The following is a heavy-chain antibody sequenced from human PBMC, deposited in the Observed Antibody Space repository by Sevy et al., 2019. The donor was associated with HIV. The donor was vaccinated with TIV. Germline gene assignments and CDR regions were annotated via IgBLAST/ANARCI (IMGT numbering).Heavy chain of an antibody. D-gene: IGHD5-18*01. CDR1: GLTFSTYG. V-gene: IGHV3-30*18. J-gene: IGHJ4*02. CDR2: ISYDGNIQ. CDR3: AKDQGGYNYAPGY. Sequence: GGSLRLSCAASGLTFSTYGMYWVRQAPGKGLEWVADISYDGNIQYYADSVKGRFTVSRDNSKNTLYLQMNSLRAEDSAVYYCAKDQGGYNYAPGYWGQGTLVTVSS.